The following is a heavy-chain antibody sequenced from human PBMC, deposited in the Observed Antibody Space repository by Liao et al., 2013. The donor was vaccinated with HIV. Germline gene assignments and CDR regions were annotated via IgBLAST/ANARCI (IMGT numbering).Heavy chain of an antibody. CDR2: IYPSGST. CDR1: GGSISSYY. Sequence: QVQLQESGPGLVKPSETLSLTCTVSGGSISSYYWSWIRQPAGKGLEWIGRIYPSGSTNYNPSLKSRVTMSVDTSKNQFSLKLSSVTAADTAMFYCARSERWTLRFGDVVGERTDGHRLL. CDR3: ARSERWTLRFGDV. J-gene: IGHJ6*04. D-gene: IGHD3-10*01. V-gene: IGHV4-4*07.